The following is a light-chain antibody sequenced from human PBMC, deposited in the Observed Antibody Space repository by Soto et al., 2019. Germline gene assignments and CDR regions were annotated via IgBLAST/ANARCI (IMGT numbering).Light chain of an antibody. CDR1: QSVSNRY. Sequence: EIVLTQSPGTQSLSPGERATLSCRASQSVSNRYLAWYQQKPGQAPRLLIYGASSRAAGIPHRFSGSGSGTDFTLTISRLEPEDFAVYYCQQYGSSLITFGQGTRLEIK. J-gene: IGKJ5*01. CDR3: QQYGSSLIT. V-gene: IGKV3-20*01. CDR2: GAS.